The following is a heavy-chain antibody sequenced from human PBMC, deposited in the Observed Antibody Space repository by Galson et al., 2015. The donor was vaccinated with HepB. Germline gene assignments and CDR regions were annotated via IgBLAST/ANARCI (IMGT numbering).Heavy chain of an antibody. CDR1: GFTVSSNY. D-gene: IGHD3-10*01. J-gene: IGHJ4*02. V-gene: IGHV3-66*02. Sequence: SLRLSCAASGFTVSSNYMSWVRQAPGKGLEWVSVIYSGGSTYYADSVKGRFTISRDNSKNTLHLQMNSLRAEDTAVYYCARDSYYYGSGSYPDYWGQGTLVTVSS. CDR2: IYSGGST. CDR3: ARDSYYYGSGSYPDY.